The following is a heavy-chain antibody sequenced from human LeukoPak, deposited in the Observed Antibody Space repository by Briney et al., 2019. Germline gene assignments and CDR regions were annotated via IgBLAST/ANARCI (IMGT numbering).Heavy chain of an antibody. CDR1: GGSISSSSYY. J-gene: IGHJ4*02. CDR2: IYYSGST. Sequence: SETLSLTCTVSGGSISSSSYYWGWIRKPPGKGLEWIGSIYYSGSTYYNPSLKSRVTISVDTSKNQFSLKLSSVTAADTAVYYCASLNDYGDYGWGQGTLVTVSS. CDR3: ASLNDYGDYG. V-gene: IGHV4-39*01. D-gene: IGHD4-17*01.